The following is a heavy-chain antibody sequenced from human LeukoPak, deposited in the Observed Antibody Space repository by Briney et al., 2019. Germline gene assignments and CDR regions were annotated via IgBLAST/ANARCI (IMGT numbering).Heavy chain of an antibody. CDR1: GFTFSSYA. D-gene: IGHD3-22*01. J-gene: IGHJ4*02. CDR2: ISYDGSNK. V-gene: IGHV3-30-3*01. Sequence: PGRSLRLSCAASGFTFSSYAMHWVRQAPGKGLEWVAVISYDGSNKYYADSVKGRFTISRDNSKNTLYLQMNSLRAEDTAVYYCASSPYYYDGSGYYGAPSFDYWGQGTLVTVSS. CDR3: ASSPYYYDGSGYYGAPSFDY.